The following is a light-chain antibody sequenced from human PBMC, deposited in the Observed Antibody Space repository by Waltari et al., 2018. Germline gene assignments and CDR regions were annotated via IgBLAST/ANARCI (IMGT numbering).Light chain of an antibody. CDR3: TSYTSSNTYV. V-gene: IGLV2-14*01. J-gene: IGLJ1*01. CDR1: SSDVGSYNY. CDR2: DVS. Sequence: QSALTQPASVSGSRGQSITISCTGTSSDVGSYNYVSWYQQHPGKAPTLMIYDVSKRPSGVSNRFPGSKSGNTASLTISGLQAEDEADYYCTSYTSSNTYVVGTGTKVTVL.